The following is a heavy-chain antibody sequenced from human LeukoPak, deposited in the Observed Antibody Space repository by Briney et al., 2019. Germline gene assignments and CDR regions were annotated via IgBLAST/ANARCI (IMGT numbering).Heavy chain of an antibody. J-gene: IGHJ5*02. Sequence: SETLSLTCTVSGYSISSGYYWGWIRQPPGKGLEWIGSIYNSGSTYYNPSLKGRVTISVDTSKNQFSLKLRSVTAADTAMYYCARAYSSSWYYNWFDPWGQGTLVTVSS. D-gene: IGHD6-13*01. CDR2: IYNSGST. CDR1: GYSISSGYY. CDR3: ARAYSSSWYYNWFDP. V-gene: IGHV4-38-2*02.